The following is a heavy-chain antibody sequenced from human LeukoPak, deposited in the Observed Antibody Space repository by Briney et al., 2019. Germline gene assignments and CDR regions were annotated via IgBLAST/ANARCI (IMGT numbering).Heavy chain of an antibody. V-gene: IGHV3-23*01. D-gene: IGHD2-2*02. CDR1: GFTVSNYA. CDR2: ISNSGGTT. CDR3: AKSGCSSTSCYSILSGWLDP. J-gene: IGHJ5*02. Sequence: GGSLRLSCAASGFTVSNYALNWVRQAPGKGLEWVSGISNSGGTTYYADSVKGRFTISRDNSKNTLYLQMNSLRAEDTAVYYCAKSGCSSTSCYSILSGWLDPWGQGTLVTVSS.